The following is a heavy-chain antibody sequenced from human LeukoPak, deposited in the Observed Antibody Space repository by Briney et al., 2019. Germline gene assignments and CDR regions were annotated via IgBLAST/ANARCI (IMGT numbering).Heavy chain of an antibody. CDR3: ARIGYCTNGVCYASDYFDY. V-gene: IGHV5-51*01. Sequence: GESLKISCKGSGYSFTSYWIGWVRQMPGKGLEWMGIIYPGDSDTRYSPSFQGQVTISADKSISTAYLQWSSLKASDTAMHYCARIGYCTNGVCYASDYFDYWGQGTLVTVSS. J-gene: IGHJ4*02. D-gene: IGHD2-8*01. CDR2: IYPGDSDT. CDR1: GYSFTSYW.